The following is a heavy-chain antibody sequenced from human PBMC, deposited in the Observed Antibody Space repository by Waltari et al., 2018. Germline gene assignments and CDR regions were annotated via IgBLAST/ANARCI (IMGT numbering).Heavy chain of an antibody. Sequence: QVQLVQSGAEVKKSGASVKVSCQASGSTFPAHYMHWVPQPPGQGLEWMGWINPDSGGTNYAQKFQGRVTIARDTSSSAAYMELSRLRSDDTTVYYCARVPYYDFWSGTLDYWGQGTLVTVSS. CDR2: INPDSGGT. V-gene: IGHV1-2*02. CDR3: ARVPYYDFWSGTLDY. J-gene: IGHJ4*02. CDR1: GSTFPAHY. D-gene: IGHD3-3*01.